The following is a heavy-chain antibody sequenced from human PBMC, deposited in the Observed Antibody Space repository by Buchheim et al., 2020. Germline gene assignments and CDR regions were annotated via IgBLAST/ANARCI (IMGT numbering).Heavy chain of an antibody. V-gene: IGHV3-33*01. D-gene: IGHD3-9*01. CDR2: IWYDGSNK. Sequence: QVQLVESGGGVVQPGRSLRLSCAASGFTFSSYGMHWVRQAPGKGLEWVAVIWYDGSNKYYADSVKGRFTISRDNSKKTLYLQMNSLRAEDTAVYYCARRGNYDILGYYYYDMDVWGQGTT. J-gene: IGHJ6*02. CDR1: GFTFSSYG. CDR3: ARRGNYDILGYYYYDMDV.